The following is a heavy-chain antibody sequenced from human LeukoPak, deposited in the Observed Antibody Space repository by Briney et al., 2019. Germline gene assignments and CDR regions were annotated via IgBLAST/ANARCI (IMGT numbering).Heavy chain of an antibody. Sequence: GASVKVSCKASGYAFTGYYMHWVRQAPGQGLEWMGWINPNSGGTNYAQKFQGRVTMTRDTSISTAYMELSRLRSDDTAVYYCARVSVVVGGHYYYYYYMDVWGKGTTVTISS. CDR2: INPNSGGT. D-gene: IGHD2-2*01. J-gene: IGHJ6*03. V-gene: IGHV1-2*02. CDR3: ARVSVVVGGHYYYYYYMDV. CDR1: GYAFTGYY.